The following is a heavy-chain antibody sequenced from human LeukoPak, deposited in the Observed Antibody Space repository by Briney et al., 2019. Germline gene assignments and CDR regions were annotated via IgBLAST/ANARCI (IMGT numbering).Heavy chain of an antibody. CDR3: AKYYYDTSGYYPFDY. CDR2: MNQDGSEK. V-gene: IGHV3-7*01. J-gene: IGHJ4*02. CDR1: GFTFRSYW. D-gene: IGHD3-22*01. Sequence: GGSLRLSCAASGFTFRSYWMSWVRQAPGKGLEWVANMNQDGSEKYYVDSVKGRFTISRDNAKSSLYLQLNSLRAEDTAVCYCAKYYYDTSGYYPFDYWGQGNLVTVSS.